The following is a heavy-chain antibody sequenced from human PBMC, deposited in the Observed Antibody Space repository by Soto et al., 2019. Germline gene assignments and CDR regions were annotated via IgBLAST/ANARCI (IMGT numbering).Heavy chain of an antibody. J-gene: IGHJ3*01. CDR2: ISGSGGST. D-gene: IGHD3-16*01. Sequence: EVQLLESGGGLVQPGGSLRLSCAASGFTFSSYAMSWVRQAPGKGLEWVSAISGSGGSTYYTDSVKGRFTISRDNSKNTLYLQKKSLRADDTAVYYCAKDSGVRGTGVWGQATMVSVSS. CDR1: GFTFSSYA. CDR3: AKDSGVRGTGV. V-gene: IGHV3-23*01.